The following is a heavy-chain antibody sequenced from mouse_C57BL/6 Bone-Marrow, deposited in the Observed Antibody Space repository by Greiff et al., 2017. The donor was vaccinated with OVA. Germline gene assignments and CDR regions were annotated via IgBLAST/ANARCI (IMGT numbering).Heavy chain of an antibody. CDR3: ARGLRYFDV. CDR2: ISYDGSN. J-gene: IGHJ1*03. Sequence: EESGPGLVKPSQSLSLTCSVTGYSITSGYYWNWIRQFPGNKLEWMGYISYDGSNNYNPSLKNRISIIRDTSKNQFFLKLNSVTTEDTATYYCARGLRYFDVWGTGTTVTVSS. CDR1: GYSITSGYY. V-gene: IGHV3-6*01.